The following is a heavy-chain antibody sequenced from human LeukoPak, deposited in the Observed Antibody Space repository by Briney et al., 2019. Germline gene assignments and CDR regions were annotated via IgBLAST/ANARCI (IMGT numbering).Heavy chain of an antibody. V-gene: IGHV4-59*08. D-gene: IGHD4-23*01. CDR2: IYYSGSGST. CDR3: ARRGGHGGSFDY. Sequence: PSETLSLTCTVSGGSISSYYWSWIRQPPGKGLEWIGYIYYSGSGSTNYNPSLKSRVSISVDTSKNHFSLKPSSVTAADTAVYYCARRGGHGGSFDYWGQGTPVTVSS. J-gene: IGHJ4*02. CDR1: GGSISSYY.